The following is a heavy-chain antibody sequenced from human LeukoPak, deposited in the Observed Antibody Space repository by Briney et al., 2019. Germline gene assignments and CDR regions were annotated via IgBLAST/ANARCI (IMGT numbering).Heavy chain of an antibody. V-gene: IGHV4-34*01. CDR3: ARGLVSLWWLDYFDY. CDR1: GGSFSGYY. D-gene: IGHD2-21*01. Sequence: SETLSLTCAVYGGSFSGYYWSWIRQPPGKGLEWIGEINHSGSTNYNPSLKSRVTISVDTSKNQFPLKLSSVTAADTAVYYCARGLVSLWWLDYFDYWGQGTLVTVSS. J-gene: IGHJ4*02. CDR2: INHSGST.